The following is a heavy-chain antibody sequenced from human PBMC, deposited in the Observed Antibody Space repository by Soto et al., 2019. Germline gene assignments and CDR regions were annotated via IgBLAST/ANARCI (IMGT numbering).Heavy chain of an antibody. V-gene: IGHV4-59*12. Sequence: PSDTLSLTCTVSGGSISNYYWSWIRQSPGKGLEWIGYIYYSGSTNYNPSLKSRVTISVDTSKNQFSLKLSSVTAADTAVYYCARRTRGGSDNYYYYYDSWGQGSLVTVSS. CDR2: IYYSGST. D-gene: IGHD3-10*01. CDR3: ARRTRGGSDNYYYYYDS. CDR1: GGSISNYY. J-gene: IGHJ4*02.